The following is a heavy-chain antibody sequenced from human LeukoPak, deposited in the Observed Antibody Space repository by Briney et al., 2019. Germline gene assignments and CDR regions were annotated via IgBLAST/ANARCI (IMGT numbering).Heavy chain of an antibody. D-gene: IGHD1-26*01. V-gene: IGHV3-7*01. CDR1: GFTFSSCA. J-gene: IGHJ4*02. CDR3: ARDYSFDY. CDR2: IKEDGSEK. Sequence: PGGSLRLSCAASGFTFSSCAMSWVRQAPGKGLEWVANIKEDGSEKYYVDSVKGRFTISRDNARNSLYLQMNSLRAEDTAVYYCARDYSFDYWGQGTLVTVSS.